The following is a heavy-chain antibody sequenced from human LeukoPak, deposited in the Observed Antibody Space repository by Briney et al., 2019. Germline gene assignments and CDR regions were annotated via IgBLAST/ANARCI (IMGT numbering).Heavy chain of an antibody. J-gene: IGHJ3*02. Sequence: SETLSLTCTVSGGSISSYYWSWIRQPPGKGLEGIGYIYYSGSTNYNPSLKSRVTISVDTSKNQFSLKLSSVTAADTAVYCCATDIAAAGTAFDIWGQGTMVTVSS. CDR3: ATDIAAAGTAFDI. V-gene: IGHV4-59*01. CDR1: GGSISSYY. D-gene: IGHD6-13*01. CDR2: IYYSGST.